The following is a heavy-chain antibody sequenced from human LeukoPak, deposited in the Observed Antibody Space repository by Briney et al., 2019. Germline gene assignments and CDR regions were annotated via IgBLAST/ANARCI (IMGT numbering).Heavy chain of an antibody. CDR2: ISGSGGST. J-gene: IGHJ4*02. D-gene: IGHD7-27*01. CDR1: GFTFSSYW. Sequence: GGSLRLSCAASGFTFSSYWMSWVRQAPGKGLEWVSAISGSGGSTYYADSVKGRFTISRDNSKNTLYLQMNSLRAEDTAVYYCAKDGLGIWSRGYFDYWGQGTPVTVSS. CDR3: AKDGLGIWSRGYFDY. V-gene: IGHV3-23*01.